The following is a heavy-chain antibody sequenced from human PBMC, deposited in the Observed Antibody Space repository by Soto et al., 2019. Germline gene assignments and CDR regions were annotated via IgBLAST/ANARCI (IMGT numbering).Heavy chain of an antibody. J-gene: IGHJ6*02. CDR2: IKSKTDGGTT. CDR3: AKGRSYYYYYGVDV. Sequence: PGGSLRLSCAASGFTFSNAWMNWVRQAPGKGLEWVGRIKSKTDGGTTDYAAPVKGRFTISRDDSKNTLYLQMNSLRAEDTALYYCAKGRSYYYYYGVDVWGQGTTVTVSS. V-gene: IGHV3-15*07. CDR1: GFTFSNAW.